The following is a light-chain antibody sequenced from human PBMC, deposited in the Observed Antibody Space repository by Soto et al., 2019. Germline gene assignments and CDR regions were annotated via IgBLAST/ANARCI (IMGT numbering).Light chain of an antibody. CDR1: QGISSW. Sequence: DIQMTQSPSSVSASVGDRVTLTCRASQGISSWLAWYQQKPGKAPKLLIYAASSLQSGFPSRFSGSGSGTHFTLTISSLQPEDSATYYCLQSDSFPHTFGQGTKLEIK. J-gene: IGKJ2*01. CDR3: LQSDSFPHT. CDR2: AAS. V-gene: IGKV1-12*01.